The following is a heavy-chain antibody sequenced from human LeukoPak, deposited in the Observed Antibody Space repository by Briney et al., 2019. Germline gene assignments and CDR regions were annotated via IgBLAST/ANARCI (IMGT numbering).Heavy chain of an antibody. CDR1: GYTFTGYG. Sequence: ASVKVSCKTAGYTFTGYGFNWVRQAPGQGLEWMGWISTYNGNTNFEQTLQGRVTMTTDTSTSTAYMELRSLRSDDTAVYYCARDRGYCTNAVCPADYWGQGTLVTVSS. CDR3: ARDRGYCTNAVCPADY. V-gene: IGHV1-18*01. J-gene: IGHJ4*02. CDR2: ISTYNGNT. D-gene: IGHD2-8*01.